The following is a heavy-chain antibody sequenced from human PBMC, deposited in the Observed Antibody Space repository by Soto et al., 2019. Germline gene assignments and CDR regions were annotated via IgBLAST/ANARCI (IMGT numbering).Heavy chain of an antibody. CDR2: ISAYNGNT. V-gene: IGHV1-18*01. CDR3: ARFLSPGPYGGWTYFDY. CDR1: GYTFTSYG. Sequence: ASVKVSCKASGYTFTSYGISWGRQGPGQRLEWMGWISAYNGNTNYAQKLQGRVTMTTDTSTSTAYMELRSLRSDDTALYYCARFLSPGPYGGWTYFDYWGQGTLVTVSS. D-gene: IGHD4-17*01. J-gene: IGHJ4*02.